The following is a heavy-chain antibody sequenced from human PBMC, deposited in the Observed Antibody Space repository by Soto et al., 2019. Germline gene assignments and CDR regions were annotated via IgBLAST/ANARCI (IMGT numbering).Heavy chain of an antibody. D-gene: IGHD3-10*01. CDR2: INPNSGGT. CDR3: ARSMVRGVILDY. Sequence: ASVKVSCKASGYTFTGYYMHWVRQAPGQGLEWMGWINPNSGGTNYAQKFQGRVTMTRDTSISTAYMELSRLRSDDTAVYYCARSMVRGVILDYWGQGTLVTVSS. J-gene: IGHJ4*02. CDR1: GYTFTGYY. V-gene: IGHV1-2*02.